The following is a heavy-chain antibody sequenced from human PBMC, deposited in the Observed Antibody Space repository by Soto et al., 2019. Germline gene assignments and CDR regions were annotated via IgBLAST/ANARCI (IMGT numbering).Heavy chain of an antibody. J-gene: IGHJ5*02. Sequence: QVQLVESGGGVVQPGQSLRLSCAASGFTFGNFGMHWVRQAPGKGLEWVAVILSDERKKYYAEAVRGRFSISRDNSKNTLELQMNSLRGEDTAVYYCAREAEESAQVPIPGDAWGQGSLVTVSS. CDR3: AREAEESAQVPIPGDA. CDR1: GFTFGNFG. D-gene: IGHD2-21*01. V-gene: IGHV3-33*01. CDR2: ILSDERKK.